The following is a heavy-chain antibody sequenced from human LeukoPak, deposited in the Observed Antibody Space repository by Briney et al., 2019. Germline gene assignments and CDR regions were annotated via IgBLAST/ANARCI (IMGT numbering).Heavy chain of an antibody. CDR1: GGSISSYY. CDR2: IYYSGST. J-gene: IGHJ4*02. V-gene: IGHV4-59*12. CDR3: ARDGREGSGSYAYY. Sequence: PSETLSLTCTVSGGSISSYYWSWIRQPPPKGLERIGYIYYSGSTNYNPSLKSRVTISVDTSKNQFSLKLSSVTAADTAVYYCARDGREGSGSYAYYWGQGTLVTVSS. D-gene: IGHD1-26*01.